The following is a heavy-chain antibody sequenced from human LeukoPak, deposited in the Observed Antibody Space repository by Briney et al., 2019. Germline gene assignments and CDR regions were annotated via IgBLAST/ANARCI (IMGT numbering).Heavy chain of an antibody. J-gene: IGHJ4*02. D-gene: IGHD3-10*01. CDR3: ARGPSMVPNHFDY. V-gene: IGHV3-53*01. Sequence: GGSLRLSCAASGFTVSSNYMSWVRQAPGKGLEWVSVIYSGGSTYYADSVKGRFTISRDNSKSTLYLQMNSLRAEDTAVYYCARGPSMVPNHFDYWGQGTLVTVSS. CDR1: GFTVSSNY. CDR2: IYSGGST.